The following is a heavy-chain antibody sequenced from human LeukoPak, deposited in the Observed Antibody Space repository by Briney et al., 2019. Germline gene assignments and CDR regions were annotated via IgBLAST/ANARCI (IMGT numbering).Heavy chain of an antibody. CDR3: AKALRGDILTGHEFDP. D-gene: IGHD3-9*01. J-gene: IGHJ5*02. CDR2: ISWNSGSI. V-gene: IGHV3-9*01. CDR1: GFTFDDYA. Sequence: GGSLRLSCAASGFTFDDYAMHWVRHAPGKGLEWVSGISWNSGSIGYADSVKGRFTISRDNAKNSLYLQMNSLRAEDTALYYCAKALRGDILTGHEFDPWGQGTLVTVSS.